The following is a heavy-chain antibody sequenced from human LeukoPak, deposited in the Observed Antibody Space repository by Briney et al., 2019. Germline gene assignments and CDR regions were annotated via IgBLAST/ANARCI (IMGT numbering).Heavy chain of an antibody. D-gene: IGHD2-21*02. V-gene: IGHV1-2*02. CDR3: ARGFPCGGDCWNWFDP. Sequence: ASVKVSCKASGYTFTGYFMHWVRQAPGQGLEWMGWINPNSGGTNYAQKFQDRVTMTRDTSISTAYMELSSLRSEDTAVYYCARGFPCGGDCWNWFDPWGQGTLVTVSS. J-gene: IGHJ5*02. CDR2: INPNSGGT. CDR1: GYTFTGYF.